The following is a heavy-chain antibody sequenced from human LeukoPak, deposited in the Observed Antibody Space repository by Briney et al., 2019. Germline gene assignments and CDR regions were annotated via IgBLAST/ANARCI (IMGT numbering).Heavy chain of an antibody. CDR1: GGSISSGYY. CDR3: ARDPKQWLPAYYFDY. Sequence: PSETLSLTCAVSGGSISSGYYWGWIRQPPGKGLEWIGSIYYSGSTYYNPSLKSRVTISVDTSKNQFSLKLSSVTAADTAVYYCARDPKQWLPAYYFDYWGQGTLVTVSS. D-gene: IGHD6-19*01. J-gene: IGHJ4*02. CDR2: IYYSGST. V-gene: IGHV4-39*07.